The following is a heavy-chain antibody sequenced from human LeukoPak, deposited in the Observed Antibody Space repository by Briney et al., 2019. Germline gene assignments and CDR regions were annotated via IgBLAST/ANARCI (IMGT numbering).Heavy chain of an antibody. CDR1: GYTFTSYY. D-gene: IGHD2-2*02. V-gene: IGHV1-46*01. J-gene: IGHJ4*02. CDR2: INPSGGST. CDR3: ARDLGVVVSAAIPSLSLDY. Sequence: ASVKVSCKASGYTFTSYYMHWVQQAPGQGLEWMGIINPSGGSTSYAQKFQGRVTMTRDMSTSTVYMELSSLRSEDTAVYYCARDLGVVVSAAIPSLSLDYWGQGTLVTVSS.